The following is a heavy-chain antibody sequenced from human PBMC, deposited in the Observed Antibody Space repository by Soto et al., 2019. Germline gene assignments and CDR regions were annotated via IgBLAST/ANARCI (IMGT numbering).Heavy chain of an antibody. J-gene: IGHJ3*02. CDR3: ARGGGVGVAGSAAFDM. D-gene: IGHD3-3*01. CDR1: GYPVTAYY. CDR2: INPATGAA. Sequence: QLHLVQSGAVVKKPGASVTVSCSASGYPVTAYYMHWVRQAPGRGLEWMGGINPATGAAKYTQTFQGRVAMARGTSTSTGFMEPSGLTSEDTAVFYCARGGGVGVAGSAAFDMWGQGTLVTVSS. V-gene: IGHV1-2*02.